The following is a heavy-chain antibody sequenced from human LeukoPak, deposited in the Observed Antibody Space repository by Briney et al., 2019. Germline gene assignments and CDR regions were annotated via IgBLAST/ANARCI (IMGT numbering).Heavy chain of an antibody. J-gene: IGHJ6*03. CDR1: GHTFIGYY. CDR2: IIPNVEAT. Sequence: ASVKVSCKASGHTFIGYYIHWVRQAPGQGLEWMGWIIPNVEATNYAQKFRGRVTITRATSISTAYMELRGLRSDDTAVYYCATGDCSGPSCFTPYIYYYINVWGKGTAVTVSS. V-gene: IGHV1-2*02. CDR3: ATGDCSGPSCFTPYIYYYINV. D-gene: IGHD2-2*02.